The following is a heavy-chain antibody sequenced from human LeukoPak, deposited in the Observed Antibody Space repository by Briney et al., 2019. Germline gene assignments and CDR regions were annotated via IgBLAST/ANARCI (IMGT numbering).Heavy chain of an antibody. CDR2: ISAYSNNT. CDR3: ARDLQARATISSHCFDP. CDR1: GYTFTSYG. D-gene: IGHD2-2*01. J-gene: IGHJ5*02. Sequence: ASVKVSCKASGYTFTSYGISWVRQAPGQGLEWMGWISAYSNNTNYAQKVQGRVTMTADTSTSTATMELRSLRTDDTAVYYCARDLQARATISSHCFDPWGQGTLVTVSS. V-gene: IGHV1-18*01.